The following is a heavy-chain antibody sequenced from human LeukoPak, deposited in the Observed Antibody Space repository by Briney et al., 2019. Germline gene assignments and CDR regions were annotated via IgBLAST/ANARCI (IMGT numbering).Heavy chain of an antibody. V-gene: IGHV3-48*03. D-gene: IGHD6-6*01. CDR3: AKDLEYSSSSGGYYFDY. CDR1: GFTFSSYE. CDR2: ISTTGSSI. Sequence: SGGSLRLSCAASGFTFSSYEMNWVRQAPGKGLEWVSYISTTGSSIYYADSVKGRFTISRDNSKNTLYLQMNSLRAEDTAVYYCAKDLEYSSSSGGYYFDYWGQGTLVTVSS. J-gene: IGHJ4*02.